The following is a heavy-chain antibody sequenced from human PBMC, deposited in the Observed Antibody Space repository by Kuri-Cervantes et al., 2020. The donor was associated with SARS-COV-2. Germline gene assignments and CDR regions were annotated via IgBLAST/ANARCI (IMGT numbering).Heavy chain of an antibody. CDR2: INPSGGST. CDR3: AREFLEWLLRRYYYGMDV. CDR1: GYTFTSYY. J-gene: IGHJ6*02. Sequence: ASVKVSCKASGYTFTSYYMHWVRQAPGQGLEWMGIINPSGGSTSYAQKFQGRVTMTRDTSTSTVYMELSSLRSEDTAVYYCAREFLEWLLRRYYYGMDVWGQGTTVTVSS. V-gene: IGHV1-46*01. D-gene: IGHD3-3*01.